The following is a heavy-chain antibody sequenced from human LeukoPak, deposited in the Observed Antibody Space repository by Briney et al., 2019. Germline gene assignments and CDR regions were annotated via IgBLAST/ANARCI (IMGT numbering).Heavy chain of an antibody. D-gene: IGHD3-22*01. CDR1: GGSISSYF. CDR3: ARVFDDYYDSSADPPLWFDP. J-gene: IGHJ5*02. V-gene: IGHV4-59*01. CDR2: VYYSGSP. Sequence: SSETLSRTCTVSGGSISSYFWSWIRQPPGMGLEWIGYVYYSGSPNYNPSLKSRVTISVDTSKNQFSLRLRSVTAADTAVYYCARVFDDYYDSSADPPLWFDPWGQGTLVTVSS.